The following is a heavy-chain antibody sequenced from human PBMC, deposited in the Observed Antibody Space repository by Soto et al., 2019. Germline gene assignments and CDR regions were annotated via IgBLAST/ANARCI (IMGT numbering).Heavy chain of an antibody. V-gene: IGHV3-11*01. J-gene: IGHJ6*03. Sequence: GGSLRLSCAASGFTFSDYYMSWIRQAPGKGLEWVSYISSSGSTIYYADSVKGRFTISRDNAKNSLYLQMNSLRAEDTAVYYCARYQYQLLIRDGVKKEYYYYMDVWGKGTTVTVSS. CDR1: GFTFSDYY. CDR2: ISSSGSTI. D-gene: IGHD2-2*01. CDR3: ARYQYQLLIRDGVKKEYYYYMDV.